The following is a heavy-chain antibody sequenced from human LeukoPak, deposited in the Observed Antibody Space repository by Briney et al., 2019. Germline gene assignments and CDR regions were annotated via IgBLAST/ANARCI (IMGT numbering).Heavy chain of an antibody. V-gene: IGHV4-39*07. Sequence: SETLSLTCTVSGASISSNNYYWGWIRQPPGKGLEWIGSVYYSGSTYYNPSLKSRVTISVDRSKNQFSLKLSSVTAADTAVYYCAREDYSSWSYYFDYWGQGTLVTVSS. CDR3: AREDYSSWSYYFDY. CDR2: VYYSGST. D-gene: IGHD6-13*01. CDR1: GASISSNNYY. J-gene: IGHJ4*02.